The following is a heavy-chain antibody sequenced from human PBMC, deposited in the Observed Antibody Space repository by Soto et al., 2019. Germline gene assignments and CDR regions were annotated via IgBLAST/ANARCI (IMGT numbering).Heavy chain of an antibody. V-gene: IGHV3-66*01. D-gene: IGHD3-16*01. CDR3: ARDPWAADY. Sequence: EVQLVESGGGLVQPGGSLRLSCAASGFTVSTKYMSWVRQAPGKGLEWVSVIYSGGSTFYADSVRGRFTISRDNSKNTENLQMNSLSAEDTAVYYCARDPWAADYWGQGTLVTVSS. J-gene: IGHJ4*02. CDR2: IYSGGST. CDR1: GFTVSTKY.